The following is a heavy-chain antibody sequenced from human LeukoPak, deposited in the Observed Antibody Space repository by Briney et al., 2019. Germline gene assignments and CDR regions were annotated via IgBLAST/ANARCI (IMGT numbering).Heavy chain of an antibody. Sequence: PGGSLRLSCAASGFTFSSYGMHWVRQAPGKGLEWISYISSSSNTVYYADSVKGRFTISRDNAKNSLYLQMNSLRAEDTAVYYCARFAGSSIAGPKYDYWGQGTLVTVSS. D-gene: IGHD6-6*01. J-gene: IGHJ4*02. CDR3: ARFAGSSIAGPKYDY. CDR2: ISSSSNTV. CDR1: GFTFSSYG. V-gene: IGHV3-48*01.